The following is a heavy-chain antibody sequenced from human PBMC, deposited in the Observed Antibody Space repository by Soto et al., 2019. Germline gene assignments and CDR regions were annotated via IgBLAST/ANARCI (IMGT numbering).Heavy chain of an antibody. CDR2: IHSDGSST. CDR1: GFNFRDFW. Sequence: PGEPQRLSSAASGFNFRDFWMHWVRQAPGQGLVWVSRIHSDGSSTTYADSVKGRFTISRDNVKNTLYLQMNSLRAEDTAVYYCARGDRGAFDLWGQGTMVTV. J-gene: IGHJ3*01. D-gene: IGHD2-21*02. V-gene: IGHV3-74*01. CDR3: ARGDRGAFDL.